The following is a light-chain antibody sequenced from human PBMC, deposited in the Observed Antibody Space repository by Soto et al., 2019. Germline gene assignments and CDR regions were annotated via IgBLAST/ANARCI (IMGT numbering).Light chain of an antibody. V-gene: IGKV3-20*01. CDR3: RHYLTF. Sequence: EIVLTQSPGTLSLSPGERATLSCRASQSVSSSYLAWYQQKPGQPPRLLIYGASSRATGIQDRFSGSGSGTDFTITITRLGPEYGAVYYCRHYLTFFGGGTKVEIK. CDR2: GAS. J-gene: IGKJ4*01. CDR1: QSVSSSY.